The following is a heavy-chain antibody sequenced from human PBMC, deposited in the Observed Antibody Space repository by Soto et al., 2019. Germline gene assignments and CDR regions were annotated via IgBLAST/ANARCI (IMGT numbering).Heavy chain of an antibody. V-gene: IGHV3-33*01. Sequence: QEQLVESGGGVVQPGTSLRLSCAVPGGIFHGYGMHWVRQAPGKGLEWVAIIRFDGSNEEYADSVRGPFTISRDNSKNTSYLRKCPLRAEDTAALYCPREGFGVTVFRGYLHYWGRGNVVTLSS. CDR3: PREGFGVTVFRGYLHY. J-gene: IGHJ4*02. CDR1: GGIFHGYG. D-gene: IGHD1-20*01. CDR2: IRFDGSNE.